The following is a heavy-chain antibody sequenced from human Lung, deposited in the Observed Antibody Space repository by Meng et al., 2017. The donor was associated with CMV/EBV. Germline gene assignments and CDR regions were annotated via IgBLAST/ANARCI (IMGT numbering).Heavy chain of an antibody. Sequence: SQTLSLTXAIPGDSVPSNSAAWNWIRQSPSTGLEWLGRTYYRSKWYNDYAVSVKSRITINPDTSKNQSSLQLNSVTHEDTAVYYCAREGPTVTPFDYWGKGTLVTVSS. CDR3: AREGPTVTPFDY. V-gene: IGHV6-1*01. J-gene: IGHJ4*02. D-gene: IGHD4-17*01. CDR1: GDSVPSNSAA. CDR2: TYYRSKWYN.